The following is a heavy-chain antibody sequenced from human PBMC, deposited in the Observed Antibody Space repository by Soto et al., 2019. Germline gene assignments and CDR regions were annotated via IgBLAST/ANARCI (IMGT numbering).Heavy chain of an antibody. D-gene: IGHD3-22*01. CDR1: GYTFTGYY. Sequence: ASVKVSCKASGYTFTGYYMHWVRQAPGQGLEWMGWINPNSGGTSYAQKFQGRVTMTRDTSISTAYMELSRLRSDDTAVYYCAREGRDFYDSSGYYYGNDYWGQGTLVTVSS. CDR2: INPNSGGT. CDR3: AREGRDFYDSSGYYYGNDY. V-gene: IGHV1-2*02. J-gene: IGHJ4*02.